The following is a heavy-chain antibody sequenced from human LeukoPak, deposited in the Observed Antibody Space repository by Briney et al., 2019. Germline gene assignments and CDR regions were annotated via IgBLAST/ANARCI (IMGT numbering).Heavy chain of an antibody. CDR2: ISYDGSNK. CDR1: GFTFSSYS. J-gene: IGHJ3*02. D-gene: IGHD6-19*01. CDR3: AKGSSGWYRGAFDI. Sequence: GGSLRLSCAASGFTFSSYSMNWVRQAPGKGLEWVAVISYDGSNKYYADSVKGRFTISRDNSKNTLYLQMNSLRAEDTAVYYCAKGSSGWYRGAFDIWGQGTMVTVSS. V-gene: IGHV3-30*18.